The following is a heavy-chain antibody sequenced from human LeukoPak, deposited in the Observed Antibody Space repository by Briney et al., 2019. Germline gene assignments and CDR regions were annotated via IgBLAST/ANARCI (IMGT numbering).Heavy chain of an antibody. V-gene: IGHV4-39*01. CDR1: GGSINSPNHY. D-gene: IGHD3-22*01. CDR2: LFYSGNT. Sequence: PSETLSLTCTVSGGSINSPNHYWGWIRQPPGKGLEWIGSLFYSGNTYYNPSLKSRVTISVDTSKNQFSLNLSSVTAADTAVYYCARANYYDSSGYSRGAFDIWGQGTMVSVSS. J-gene: IGHJ3*02. CDR3: ARANYYDSSGYSRGAFDI.